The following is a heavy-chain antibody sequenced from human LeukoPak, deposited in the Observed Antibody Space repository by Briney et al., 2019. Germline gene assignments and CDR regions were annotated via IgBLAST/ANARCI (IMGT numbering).Heavy chain of an antibody. CDR2: SSHGGYNT. V-gene: IGHV3-23*01. CDR1: GFTFSSYA. CDR3: AKDAGDIVPYDY. J-gene: IGHJ4*02. D-gene: IGHD2-8*01. Sequence: GGSLRLSCAASGFTFSSYAMSWVRQAPGKGLEWVSASSHGGYNTYYADAVRGRFTISRDNSKNTLYLQMNSLRAEDTAVYYCAKDAGDIVPYDYWGQGTLVTVSS.